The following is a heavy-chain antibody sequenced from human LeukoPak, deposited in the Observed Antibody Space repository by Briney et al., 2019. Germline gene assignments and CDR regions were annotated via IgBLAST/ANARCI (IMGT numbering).Heavy chain of an antibody. CDR2: IYYSGST. Sequence: PSETLSLTCTVSGGPISSGGYYWSWIRQHPGKGLEWIGYIYYSGSTYYNPSLKSRVTISVDTSKNQFSLKLSSVTAADTAVYYCARVSDSSGYPEGAFDIWGQGTMVTVSS. CDR3: ARVSDSSGYPEGAFDI. V-gene: IGHV4-31*03. D-gene: IGHD3-22*01. J-gene: IGHJ3*02. CDR1: GGPISSGGYY.